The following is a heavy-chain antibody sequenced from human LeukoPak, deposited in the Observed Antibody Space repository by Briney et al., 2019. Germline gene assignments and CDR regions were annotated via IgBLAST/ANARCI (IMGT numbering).Heavy chain of an antibody. V-gene: IGHV1-2*02. CDR1: GYTFTGYY. Sequence: ASVKVSCKASGYTFTGYYMHWVRQAPGQGLEWMGWINPNSGGTNYAQKFQGRVTITADESTSTAYMELSSLRSEDTAVYYCARGHIAARSFFDYWGQGTLVTVSS. CDR3: ARGHIAARSFFDY. D-gene: IGHD6-6*01. CDR2: INPNSGGT. J-gene: IGHJ4*02.